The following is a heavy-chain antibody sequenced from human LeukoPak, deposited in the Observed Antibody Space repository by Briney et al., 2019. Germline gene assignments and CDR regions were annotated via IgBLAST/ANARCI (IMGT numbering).Heavy chain of an antibody. V-gene: IGHV3-64*01. Sequence: PGGSLRLSCAASGFTFSSYAMHWVRQAPGKGLEYVSAISSNGGSTYYANSVKGRFTISRDNSKNTLYLQMGSLRADDMAVYYCAREGFDDFWSGYYDNWGQGTLVTVSS. CDR2: ISSNGGST. CDR3: AREGFDDFWSGYYDN. J-gene: IGHJ4*02. D-gene: IGHD3-3*01. CDR1: GFTFSSYA.